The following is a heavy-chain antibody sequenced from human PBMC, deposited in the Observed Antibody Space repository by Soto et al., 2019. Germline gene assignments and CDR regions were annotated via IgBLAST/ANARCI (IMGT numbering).Heavy chain of an antibody. D-gene: IGHD6-13*01. CDR1: GYTFTGYY. Sequence: VKVSCKASGYTFTGYYMHWVRQAPGQGLEWMGWINPNSGGTNYAQKFQGRVTMTRDTSISTAYMELSRLRSDDTAVYYCARERSSSWEYYYYYGMDVWGQGTTVNASS. V-gene: IGHV1-2*02. CDR2: INPNSGGT. J-gene: IGHJ6*02. CDR3: ARERSSSWEYYYYYGMDV.